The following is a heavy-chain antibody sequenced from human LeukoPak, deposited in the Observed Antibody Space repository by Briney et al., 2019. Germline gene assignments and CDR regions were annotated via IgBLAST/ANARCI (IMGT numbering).Heavy chain of an antibody. CDR3: ARDLHSSSSPHFDY. D-gene: IGHD6-13*01. V-gene: IGHV4-59*12. Sequence: SETLSLTCTVSGGSISSYYWSWIRQPPGKGLEWIGYIYYSGSTNYNPSLKSRVTISVDTSRNQFSLKLSSVTAADTAVYYCARDLHSSSSPHFDYWGQGTLVTVSS. CDR1: GGSISSYY. J-gene: IGHJ4*02. CDR2: IYYSGST.